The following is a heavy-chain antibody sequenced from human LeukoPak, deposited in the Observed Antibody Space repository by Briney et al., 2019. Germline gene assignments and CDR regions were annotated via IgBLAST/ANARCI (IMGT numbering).Heavy chain of an antibody. CDR2: IRSDGSNK. V-gene: IGHV3-30*02. D-gene: IGHD2-21*02. CDR3: APAGDYYFDY. CDR1: GFTFSSYG. Sequence: GGSLRLSRAASGFTFSSYGMHWVRQAPGKGLEWVAYIRSDGSNKYYADSVKGRFTISRDNSKNTLYPQMNSLRAEDTAVYYCAPAGDYYFDYWGQGTLVTVSS. J-gene: IGHJ4*02.